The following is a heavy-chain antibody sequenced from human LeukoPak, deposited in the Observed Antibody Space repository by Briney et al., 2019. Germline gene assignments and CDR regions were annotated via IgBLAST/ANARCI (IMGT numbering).Heavy chain of an antibody. CDR2: ISAYNGNT. D-gene: IGHD5-12*01. CDR1: GYTFTSYG. J-gene: IGHJ6*03. V-gene: IGHV1-18*01. CDR3: ARESGYDSAQYYYYYYMDV. Sequence: ASVKVSCKASGYTFTSYGITWVRQAPGQGLEWMGWISAYNGNTNYAQKFQGRVTMTRNTSISTAYMELSSLRSEDTAVYYCARESGYDSAQYYYYYYMDVWGKGTTVTISS.